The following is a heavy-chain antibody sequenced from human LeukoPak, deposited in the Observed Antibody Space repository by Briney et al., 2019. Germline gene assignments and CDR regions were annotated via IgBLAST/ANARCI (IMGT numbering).Heavy chain of an antibody. CDR1: GFTFSSYS. D-gene: IGHD3-22*01. V-gene: IGHV3-30*01. CDR2: ISYDGSNE. CDR3: ARDGDSRGYYYSWFDP. Sequence: GGSLRLSCAASGFTFSSYSMRWVRQAPGKGLEWVAIISYDGSNEYYGNSAKGRFTISRDNSKNILYLQMNSLRAEDTAVYYCARDGDSRGYYYSWFDPWGQGTLVTVSS. J-gene: IGHJ5*02.